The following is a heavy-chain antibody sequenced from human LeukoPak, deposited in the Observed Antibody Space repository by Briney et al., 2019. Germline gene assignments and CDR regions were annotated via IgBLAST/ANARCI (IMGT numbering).Heavy chain of an antibody. D-gene: IGHD3-10*01. CDR2: IYSGGTT. CDR1: GFAVSTNY. V-gene: IGHV3-53*01. J-gene: IGHJ4*02. CDR3: TKLKGWYGEGFFDY. Sequence: GGSLRLSCAASGFAVSTNYMSWVRQAPGKGLEWVSVIYSGGTTFYADSVKGRFTISRDNSNNTLYLQMNSLRADDTAVYYCTKLKGWYGEGFFDYWGQGTLVTVSS.